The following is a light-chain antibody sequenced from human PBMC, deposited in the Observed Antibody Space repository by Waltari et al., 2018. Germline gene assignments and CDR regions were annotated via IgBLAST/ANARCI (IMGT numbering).Light chain of an antibody. J-gene: IGKJ1*01. CDR3: QKYESLPAT. CDR1: QSVGIY. CDR2: HAS. V-gene: IGKV3-20*01. Sequence: EIVLTQSPGTLSLSQGERATLSCRASQSVGIYLAWYQQKPGQAPRLLIYHASTRATGIPDRFSARGSGTDFSLTISRLEPEDCAVYYCQKYESLPATFGQGTKVEIK.